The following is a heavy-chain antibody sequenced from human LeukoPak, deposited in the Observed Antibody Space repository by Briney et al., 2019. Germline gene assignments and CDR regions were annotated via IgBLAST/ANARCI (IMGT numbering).Heavy chain of an antibody. Sequence: GGSLRLSCAASGFTFSRYGMHWVRQAQGKGLEWVAFILYDGSNKYYADSVKGRFTISRDNSKNTLYLQMNSLRAEDTAVYYCAKDVDGVTTSNYYYYYMDVWGKGTTVTVSS. V-gene: IGHV3-30*02. J-gene: IGHJ6*03. CDR2: ILYDGSNK. CDR1: GFTFSRYG. CDR3: AKDVDGVTTSNYYYYYMDV. D-gene: IGHD1-1*01.